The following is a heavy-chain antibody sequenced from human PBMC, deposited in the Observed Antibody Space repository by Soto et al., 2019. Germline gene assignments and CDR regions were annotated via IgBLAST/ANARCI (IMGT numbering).Heavy chain of an antibody. D-gene: IGHD3-22*01. CDR1: GYTFTRYS. V-gene: IGHV1-3*01. Sequence: GASVKVCCTASGYTFTRYSIHWVRQATGQRLEWMGWINAGNGNTKFSQKFQGRVTITRDTSASTAYMELRGLRSEDTAVYYCAILGTYYFDNSDNYFDFWGQGTLVTVSS. CDR3: AILGTYYFDNSDNYFDF. CDR2: INAGNGNT. J-gene: IGHJ4*02.